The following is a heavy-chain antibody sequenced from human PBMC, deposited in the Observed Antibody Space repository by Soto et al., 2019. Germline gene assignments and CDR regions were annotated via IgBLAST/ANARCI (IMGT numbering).Heavy chain of an antibody. CDR3: ARRSGYSYYDY. CDR1: GYTFTGYY. Sequence: SVKVSCKASGYTFTGYYMDWVRQAPGQGLEWMGGIIPICGTANYAQKFQGRVTMTADESTSTAYMELSSLRSEDTAVYYCARRSGYSYYDYWGQGTLVTVSS. CDR2: IIPICGTA. J-gene: IGHJ4*02. D-gene: IGHD5-18*01. V-gene: IGHV1-69*13.